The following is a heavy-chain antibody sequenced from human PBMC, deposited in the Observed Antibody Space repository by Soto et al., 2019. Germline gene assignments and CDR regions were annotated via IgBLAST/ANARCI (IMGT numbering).Heavy chain of an antibody. D-gene: IGHD6-13*01. CDR2: ISAYNGNT. J-gene: IGHJ4*02. CDR3: ARRLPKIAAAGYYFDY. CDR1: GYTFTSYG. V-gene: IGHV1-18*01. Sequence: ASVKVSCKASGYTFTSYGISWVRQAPGQGLEWMGWISAYNGNTNYAQKLQGRVTMTTDTSTSTAYMELRSLRSEDTAVYYCARRLPKIAAAGYYFDYWGQGTLVTVSS.